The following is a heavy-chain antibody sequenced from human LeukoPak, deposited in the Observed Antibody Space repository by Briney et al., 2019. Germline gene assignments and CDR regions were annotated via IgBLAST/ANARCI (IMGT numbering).Heavy chain of an antibody. CDR1: GGSISSSGNY. D-gene: IGHD1-7*01. V-gene: IGHV4-61*05. CDR2: IYYSGST. Sequence: SETLSLTCTVPGGSISSSGNYCGWIRQPPGKGLEWIGYIYYSGSTNYNPSLKSRVTISVDTSKNQFSLKLSSVTAADTAVYYCARLGGNSQDYWGQGALVTVSS. J-gene: IGHJ4*02. CDR3: ARLGGNSQDY.